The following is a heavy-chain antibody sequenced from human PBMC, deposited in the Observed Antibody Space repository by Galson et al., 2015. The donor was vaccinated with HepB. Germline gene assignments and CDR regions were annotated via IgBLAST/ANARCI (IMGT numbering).Heavy chain of an antibody. Sequence: SLRLSCAASGFTFSDYYMSWIRQAPGKGLEWVAVISYDGSNKYYADSVKGRFTISRDNSKNTLYLQMNGLRAEDTAVYYCARDLQDIVVVVAAPDYWGQGTLVTVSS. CDR2: ISYDGSNK. D-gene: IGHD2-15*01. V-gene: IGHV3-30-3*01. CDR1: GFTFSDYY. CDR3: ARDLQDIVVVVAAPDY. J-gene: IGHJ4*02.